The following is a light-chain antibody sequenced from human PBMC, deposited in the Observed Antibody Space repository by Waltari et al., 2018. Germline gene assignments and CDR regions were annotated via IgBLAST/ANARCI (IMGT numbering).Light chain of an antibody. V-gene: IGLV4-69*01. Sequence: QLVLTQPPSASASLGASVKLTCTLSSGPSSNAIAWHQQQPEKGPRYLMKVNSDGSHNKGDGIPDRFSGSSSGAERYLTISRLRSEDEADYYCQTWGTGILVFGTGTKVTVL. J-gene: IGLJ1*01. CDR2: VNSDGSH. CDR1: SGPSSNA. CDR3: QTWGTGILV.